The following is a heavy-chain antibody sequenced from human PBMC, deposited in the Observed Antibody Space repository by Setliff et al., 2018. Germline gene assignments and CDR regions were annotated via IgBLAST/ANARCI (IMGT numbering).Heavy chain of an antibody. Sequence: GGSLRLSCVAARFTFSTAWMSWVRQAPGKGREWVASIKQDGSEISYADSVKGRFTISRDNAKKSLYLQMNSLTVEDTAVYYCSKFQRGWNYLSDWFDPWGQGTLVTVSS. J-gene: IGHJ5*02. CDR1: RFTFSTAW. V-gene: IGHV3-7*03. CDR2: IKQDGSEI. CDR3: SKFQRGWNYLSDWFDP. D-gene: IGHD1-7*01.